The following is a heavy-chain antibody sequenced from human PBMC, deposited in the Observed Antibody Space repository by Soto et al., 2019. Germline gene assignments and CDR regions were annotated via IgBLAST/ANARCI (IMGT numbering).Heavy chain of an antibody. CDR2: ISGSGGSA. CDR3: ARKEGFNWNYAWFDP. CDR1: GFSFSSYG. Sequence: EVQLLESGGGLVQPGGSLRLSCAASGFSFSSYGLTWVRQAPGKGLDWLSVISGSGGSAYYADSVKGRFTISRDNSKNTLYLEMNSLTVEDTALYYCARKEGFNWNYAWFDPWGQGTLVTVSS. V-gene: IGHV3-23*01. J-gene: IGHJ5*02. D-gene: IGHD1-7*01.